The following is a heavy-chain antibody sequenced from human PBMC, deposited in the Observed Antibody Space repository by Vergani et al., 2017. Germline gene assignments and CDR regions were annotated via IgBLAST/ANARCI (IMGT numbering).Heavy chain of an antibody. CDR3: ARGLYSSSWNGWFDP. D-gene: IGHD6-13*01. V-gene: IGHV4-59*01. J-gene: IGHJ5*02. CDR1: GGSISSYY. CDR2: IYYSGST. Sequence: QVQLQESGPGLVKPSETLSLTCTVSGGSISSYYWSWIRQPPGKGLEWIGYIYYSGSTNYNPSLKSRVTISVHTSKNQFSLKLSSVTAADTAVYYCARGLYSSSWNGWFDPWGQGTLVTVSS.